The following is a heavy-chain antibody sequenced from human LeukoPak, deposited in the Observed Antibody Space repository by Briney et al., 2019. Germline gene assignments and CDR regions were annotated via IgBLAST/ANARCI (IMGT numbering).Heavy chain of an antibody. CDR1: GGSISGYY. Sequence: SETLSLTCTVSGGSISGYYWSWIRLPPGKGLEWIGYVFDSGSTNYNPSLKSRVTISVDTSKNQFSLKVTSVIAADTAVYFCARFPYSGISHYFDYWGQGALVTVSS. J-gene: IGHJ4*02. V-gene: IGHV4-59*01. CDR2: VFDSGST. D-gene: IGHD1-26*01. CDR3: ARFPYSGISHYFDY.